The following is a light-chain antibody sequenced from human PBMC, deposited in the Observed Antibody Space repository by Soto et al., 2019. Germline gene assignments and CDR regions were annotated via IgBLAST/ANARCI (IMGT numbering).Light chain of an antibody. J-gene: IGKJ1*01. Sequence: DIQMTQSPSTLSASVGYRVTITCRASQSIGDSLAWYQQKPGKAPKLLIYAASSLQSGVPSRFSGSGSGTDFTLTISSLQPEDFATYYCQQSYSTLWTFGQGTKVDIK. CDR1: QSIGDS. CDR3: QQSYSTLWT. CDR2: AAS. V-gene: IGKV1-39*01.